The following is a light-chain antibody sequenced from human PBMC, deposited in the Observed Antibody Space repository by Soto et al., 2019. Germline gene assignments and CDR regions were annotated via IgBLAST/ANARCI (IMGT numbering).Light chain of an antibody. Sequence: QSVLTQPPSVSGAPGQRVTISCTGTSSDVGAYDYVSWYQQHPGKAPKLMIYEINKRPSGVPDRFSGSKSGNTASLTVSGLQAEDEADYYCSSFAGSNNFPFVFGTGTRVTVL. CDR3: SSFAGSNNFPFV. CDR1: SSDVGAYDY. CDR2: EIN. J-gene: IGLJ1*01. V-gene: IGLV2-8*01.